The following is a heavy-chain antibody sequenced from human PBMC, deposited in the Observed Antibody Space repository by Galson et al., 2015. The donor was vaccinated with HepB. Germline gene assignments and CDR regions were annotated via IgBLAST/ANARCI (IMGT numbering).Heavy chain of an antibody. Sequence: SLRLSCAASGFTFSSYGMYWVRQAPGKGLEWVSLIRYDGKTEYYADSVRSRFTISRDNSNNTLYLQLNSPRLEDTAVYYCARSITMVRINTPDYWGQGTPVIVSS. CDR1: GFTFSSYG. CDR2: IRYDGKTE. V-gene: IGHV3-30*02. J-gene: IGHJ4*02. CDR3: ARSITMVRINTPDY. D-gene: IGHD3-10*01.